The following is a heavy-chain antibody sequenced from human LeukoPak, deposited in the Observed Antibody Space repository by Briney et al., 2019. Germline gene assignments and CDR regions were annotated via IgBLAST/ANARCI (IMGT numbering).Heavy chain of an antibody. Sequence: SVKVSCKASGGTFSSYAISWVRQAPGQGPEWMGGIIPIFGTANYAQKFQGRVTITTDESTSTAYMELSSLRSEDTAVYYCARATVRGVIKPYYYYMDVWGKGTTVTVSS. CDR1: GGTFSSYA. D-gene: IGHD3-10*01. V-gene: IGHV1-69*05. J-gene: IGHJ6*03. CDR2: IIPIFGTA. CDR3: ARATVRGVIKPYYYYMDV.